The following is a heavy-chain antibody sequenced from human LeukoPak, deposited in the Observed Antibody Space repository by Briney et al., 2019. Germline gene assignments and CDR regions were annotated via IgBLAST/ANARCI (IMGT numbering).Heavy chain of an antibody. CDR2: INYSGSS. V-gene: IGHV4-39*01. CDR1: GGSINSFIYF. Sequence: SETLSLTCSVSGGSINSFIYFWGWIRRPPGKGLEWIGSINYSGSSKYNPSLKSRVTMSVDTSKNQFSLKPTSVTAADTAIYYCARHGASGSLRNFDYWGQGGLVTVSS. J-gene: IGHJ4*02. D-gene: IGHD1-26*01. CDR3: ARHGASGSLRNFDY.